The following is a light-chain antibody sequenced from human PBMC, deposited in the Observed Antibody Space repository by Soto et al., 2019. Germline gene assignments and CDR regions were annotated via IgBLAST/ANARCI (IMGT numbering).Light chain of an antibody. CDR3: QQYESTPPT. Sequence: DIVMTQSPDSLAASLGARATINCKSSQSVLYSSNNKNYLAWYQQRPGQPPKLLIYWASTRESGVPDRFSGSGSGTDFTLTITSLQAEDVAVYYCQQYESTPPTFGQGTKVEIK. V-gene: IGKV4-1*01. J-gene: IGKJ2*01. CDR2: WAS. CDR1: QSVLYSSNNKNY.